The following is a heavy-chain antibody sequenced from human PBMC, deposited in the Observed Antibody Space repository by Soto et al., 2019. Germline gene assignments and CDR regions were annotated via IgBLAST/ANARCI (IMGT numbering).Heavy chain of an antibody. Sequence: ASVKVSCKASGFPFTSFTMQWVRQARGQRLEWIGWIVVGSGNTKYAQRFQERVTITRDMSTSTAYMELSSLRSEDTAVYYCAAGNYCDSSGYSKDYWGQGTLVTVSS. CDR3: AAGNYCDSSGYSKDY. CDR2: IVVGSGNT. V-gene: IGHV1-58*02. CDR1: GFPFTSFT. J-gene: IGHJ4*02. D-gene: IGHD3-22*01.